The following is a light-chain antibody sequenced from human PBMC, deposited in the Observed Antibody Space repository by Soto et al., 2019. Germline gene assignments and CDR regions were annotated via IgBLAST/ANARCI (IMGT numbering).Light chain of an antibody. Sequence: DIQMTQSPSSLSASVGDRVTITCRASQSISSYLNWYQQKPGKAPKLLIYATSSLQSVVPSSFSGSGSGTDFTLTISSLQPEDVATYYCQQSYSTPWTFGQGTKVEIK. CDR2: ATS. J-gene: IGKJ1*01. CDR3: QQSYSTPWT. CDR1: QSISSY. V-gene: IGKV1-39*01.